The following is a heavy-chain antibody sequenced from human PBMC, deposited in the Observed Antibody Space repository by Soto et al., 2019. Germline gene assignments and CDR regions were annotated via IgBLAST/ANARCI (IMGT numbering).Heavy chain of an antibody. Sequence: GESLKISCKGVGYKFGSAWIGRVRQMPGKGLERMGIIKPGTSDIRYSPSCRGHVTISADEAVSTAYLQWSSLKASDTAMYYCARQLSHICDSWGQGTLVTVSS. D-gene: IGHD3-3*02. V-gene: IGHV5-51*01. CDR3: ARQLSHICDS. CDR2: IKPGTSDI. CDR1: GYKFGSAW. J-gene: IGHJ4*02.